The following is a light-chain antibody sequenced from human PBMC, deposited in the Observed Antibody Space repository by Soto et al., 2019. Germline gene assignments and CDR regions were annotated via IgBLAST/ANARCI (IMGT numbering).Light chain of an antibody. V-gene: IGLV2-14*01. Sequence: QSALTQPASVSGPPGQSITISCSGTSSDIGADKYVSWYQQDPGKAPKLMISEVNYRPSGVSNRFSGSKSGNTAYLTISGLQAEDEAHYYCSSYTIHTTVIFGGGTQLTVL. J-gene: IGLJ7*01. CDR1: SSDIGADKY. CDR2: EVN. CDR3: SSYTIHTTVI.